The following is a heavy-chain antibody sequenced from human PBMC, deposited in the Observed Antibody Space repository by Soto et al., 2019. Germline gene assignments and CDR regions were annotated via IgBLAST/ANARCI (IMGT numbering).Heavy chain of an antibody. CDR2: ISSGSSAI. Sequence: EVQLVESGGGLVQPGGSLRLSCAASGFTFSSYSMNWVRQAPGKGLEWISYISSGSSAIYYADSVKGRFTISRDNVKNSMSRQMNSLRAEDTAVYYCAVAGPVPDYWGQGTLVTVSS. CDR1: GFTFSSYS. V-gene: IGHV3-48*01. J-gene: IGHJ4*02. D-gene: IGHD2-15*01. CDR3: AVAGPVPDY.